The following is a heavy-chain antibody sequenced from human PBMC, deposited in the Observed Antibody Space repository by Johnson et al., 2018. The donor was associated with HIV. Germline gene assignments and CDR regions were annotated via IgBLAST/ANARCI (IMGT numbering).Heavy chain of an antibody. CDR2: IYRGGST. V-gene: IGHV3-66*01. Sequence: DVQVVESGGGLVQPGGSLRLSCAASGFTFSSNYMSWVRQAPGKGLEWVSVIYRGGSTYYADSVKGRFTISRDNSKNTLYLQMNSLRAEDTAVYYCARSPSIDDAFDIWGQGTMVTVSS. CDR3: ARSPSIDDAFDI. CDR1: GFTFSSNY. D-gene: IGHD2/OR15-2a*01. J-gene: IGHJ3*02.